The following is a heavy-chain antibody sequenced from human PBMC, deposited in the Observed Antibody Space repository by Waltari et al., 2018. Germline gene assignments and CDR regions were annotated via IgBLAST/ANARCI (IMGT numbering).Heavy chain of an antibody. D-gene: IGHD3-10*01. CDR2: IRYSSSTI. J-gene: IGHJ6*02. V-gene: IGHV3-48*01. CDR3: ARGRVYGMDV. CDR1: GFTFSNYS. Sequence: EVQLVESGGGLVQPGGSLRLSCAASGFTFSNYSMNWVRQAPGKGLEWLSYIRYSSSTIYYADSVKGRFIISRDNAKNSLYLQMNSLRAEDTAVYYCARGRVYGMDVWGQGTTVTVSS.